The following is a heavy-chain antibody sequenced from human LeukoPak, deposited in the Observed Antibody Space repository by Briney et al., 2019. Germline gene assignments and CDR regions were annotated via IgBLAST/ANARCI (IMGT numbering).Heavy chain of an antibody. J-gene: IGHJ3*02. Sequence: KYGESLKISCKGSGYRFTSYWIGWVRQIPGKGLEWMGIIYPGDSDTRYSPSFQGQVTISADKSISTAYLQWSSLKASDTAMYYCARSDYGDYSAFDIWGQGTMVTVSS. D-gene: IGHD4-17*01. V-gene: IGHV5-51*01. CDR1: GYRFTSYW. CDR2: IYPGDSDT. CDR3: ARSDYGDYSAFDI.